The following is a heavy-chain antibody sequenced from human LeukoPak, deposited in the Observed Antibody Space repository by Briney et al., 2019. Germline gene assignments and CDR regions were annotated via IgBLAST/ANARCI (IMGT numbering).Heavy chain of an antibody. J-gene: IGHJ4*02. CDR1: GGTFSSYA. CDR3: ARDYGYGDYVEIQGGY. D-gene: IGHD4-17*01. Sequence: SVKVSCKASGGTFSSYAISWVRQAPGQGLEWMGRIIPILGIANYAQKFQGRVTITADKSTSTAYMELSSLRSEDTAVYYCARDYGYGDYVEIQGGYWGQGTLVTVSS. V-gene: IGHV1-69*04. CDR2: IIPILGIA.